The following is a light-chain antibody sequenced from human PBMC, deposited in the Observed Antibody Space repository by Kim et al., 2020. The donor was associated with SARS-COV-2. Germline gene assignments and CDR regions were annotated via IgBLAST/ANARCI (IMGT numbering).Light chain of an antibody. V-gene: IGLV2-18*02. CDR2: EVS. CDR3: YSYTSSSTRYV. Sequence: SDTLSVTGPSRDLGSYNRVSWYQQPPGTAPKLLIYEVSNRPSGVPDRFSGSKSGNTASLTISGLQAEDEADYYCYSYTSSSTRYVFGTGTKVTVL. CDR1: SRDLGSYNR. J-gene: IGLJ1*01.